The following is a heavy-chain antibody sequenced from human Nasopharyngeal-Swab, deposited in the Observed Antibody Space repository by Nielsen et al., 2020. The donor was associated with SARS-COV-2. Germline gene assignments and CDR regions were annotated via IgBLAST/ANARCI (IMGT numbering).Heavy chain of an antibody. CDR2: IYQSGNT. V-gene: IGHV4-4*02. D-gene: IGHD3-10*01. CDR3: ATSGSSVTAGVNMDV. Sequence: VRQAPGKGLEWIGEIYQSGNTSYNPSLKSRVSISLDKSKNQFSLNLTSVTAADTAVYYCATSGSSVTAGVNMDVWGKGTTVTVSS. J-gene: IGHJ6*03.